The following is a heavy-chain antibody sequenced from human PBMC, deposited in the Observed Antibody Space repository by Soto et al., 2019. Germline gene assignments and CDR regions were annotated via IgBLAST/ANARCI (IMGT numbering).Heavy chain of an antibody. CDR1: GFTFSNYA. Sequence: EVQLLESGGGLVQPGGSLRLSCTASGFTFSNYAMSWLRQAPGKGLEWVSAVSHDVDSTYYADSVKGRLPISRDNSKNTLYLQGASLRADVAAVYYCARPHLYGPGCTCSSAEYVQYWGQGTLVTVSS. CDR3: ARPHLYGPGCTCSSAEYVQY. V-gene: IGHV3-23*01. CDR2: VSHDVDST. D-gene: IGHD2-8*02. J-gene: IGHJ1*01.